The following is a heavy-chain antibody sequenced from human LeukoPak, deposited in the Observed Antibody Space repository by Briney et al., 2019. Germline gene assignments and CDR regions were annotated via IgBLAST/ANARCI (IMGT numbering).Heavy chain of an antibody. J-gene: IGHJ4*02. CDR2: ISSSSTYI. CDR1: GSPFSSLA. V-gene: IGHV3-21*01. Sequence: GGPRKLSVEAPGSPFSSLAISWVGRPPGRGLGWVSIISSSSTYIYYADSVKGRFTISRDNAKNALYLQMNSLRVEDTAVYYCARDGRCGGDCYATWGQGTLVTVSS. CDR3: ARDGRCGGDCYAT. D-gene: IGHD2-21*02.